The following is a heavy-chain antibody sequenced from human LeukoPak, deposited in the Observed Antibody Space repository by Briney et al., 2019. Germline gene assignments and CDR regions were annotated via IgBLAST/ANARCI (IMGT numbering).Heavy chain of an antibody. V-gene: IGHV1-69*13. CDR1: GGTFSSYA. CDR3: CSYYYDSSGYYYGPFDY. D-gene: IGHD3-22*01. CDR2: IIPIFGTA. Sequence: SVKVSXKASGGTFSSYAISWVRQAPGQGLEWMGGIIPIFGTANYAQKLQGRVTITADESTSTAYMELSSLRSEDTAVYYCCSYYYDSSGYYYGPFDYWGQGTLVTVSS. J-gene: IGHJ4*02.